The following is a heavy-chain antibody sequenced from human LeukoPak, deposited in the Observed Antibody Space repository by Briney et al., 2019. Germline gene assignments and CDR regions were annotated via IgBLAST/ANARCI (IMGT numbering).Heavy chain of an antibody. CDR1: GFTLTNNA. CDR2: IRGGGDT. V-gene: IGHV3-23*01. J-gene: IGHJ4*02. D-gene: IGHD6-13*01. Sequence: GGSLRLSCAASGFTLTNNALSWFRQAPGKGLEWVSDIRGGGDTYYAESVKGRFTISRDNSKNTLYLQMNSLRAGDTALYYASGHGSNSYWGQGTLVTVSS. CDR3: SGHGSNSY.